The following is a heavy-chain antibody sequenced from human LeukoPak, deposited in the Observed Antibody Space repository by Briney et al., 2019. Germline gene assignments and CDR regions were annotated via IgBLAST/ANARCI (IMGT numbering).Heavy chain of an antibody. D-gene: IGHD3-22*01. Sequence: GGSLRLSCAASGFTFSSYWMSWVRQAPGKGLEWVANIKQDGSEKYYVDSVKGRFTISRDNAKNSLYLQMNSLRAEDTAVYYCARDWVDSSGYCYGAFDIWGQGTMVTVSS. V-gene: IGHV3-7*01. CDR1: GFTFSSYW. CDR3: ARDWVDSSGYCYGAFDI. J-gene: IGHJ3*02. CDR2: IKQDGSEK.